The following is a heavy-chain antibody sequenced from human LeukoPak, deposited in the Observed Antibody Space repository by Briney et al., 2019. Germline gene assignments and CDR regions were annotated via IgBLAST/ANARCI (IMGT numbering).Heavy chain of an antibody. D-gene: IGHD6-19*01. CDR1: GYTFTGHY. Sequence: ASVKVSCKASGYTFTGHYMHWVRQAPGQGLEWMGWINPNSGGTNYAQKFQGRVTMTRDTSISTAYMELSRLRSDDTAVYYCAREYGEGQWLPRDYWGQGTLVTVSS. CDR3: AREYGEGQWLPRDY. J-gene: IGHJ4*02. V-gene: IGHV1-2*02. CDR2: INPNSGGT.